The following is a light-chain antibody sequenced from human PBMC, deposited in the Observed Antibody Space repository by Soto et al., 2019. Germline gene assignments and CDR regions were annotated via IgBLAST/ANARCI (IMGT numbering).Light chain of an antibody. J-gene: IGKJ1*01. Sequence: AIRMTQSPSSLSASTGDRVTITCRASQGISSYLAWYQQKPGKAPKLLIYAASTLQSGVPSRFSGSGSGTDFTLTSGCLQSEDFATYYCQQYYSYPWTFGQGTKVEIK. CDR3: QQYYSYPWT. V-gene: IGKV1-8*01. CDR1: QGISSY. CDR2: AAS.